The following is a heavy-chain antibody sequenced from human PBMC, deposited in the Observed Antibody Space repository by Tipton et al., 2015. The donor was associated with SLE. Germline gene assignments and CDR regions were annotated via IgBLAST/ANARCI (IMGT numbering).Heavy chain of an antibody. CDR3: ARHGLSSTYWYFDL. CDR1: GASISSGGYY. J-gene: IGHJ2*01. CDR2: IYNSGSA. Sequence: GASISSGGYYWSWIRQHPGEGLEWIGYIYNSGSAHYNASLKSRLTISVDTSKNQFSLTLSSVTAADTAVYYCARHGLSSTYWYFDLWGRGTLVTVSS. V-gene: IGHV4-31*02. D-gene: IGHD2-8*01.